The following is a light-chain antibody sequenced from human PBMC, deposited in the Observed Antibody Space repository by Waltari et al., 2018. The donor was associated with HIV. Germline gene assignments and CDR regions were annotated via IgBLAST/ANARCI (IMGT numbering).Light chain of an antibody. CDR2: DVS. CDR3: SSYTSSSTRV. J-gene: IGLJ3*02. V-gene: IGLV2-14*03. CDR1: SSDVGGYNY. Sequence: QSALTQPASVSGSPGQSITISCTGTSSDVGGYNYVSCYQRHPGKAPKLIIYDVSNRRSGVSNRVSGAKSGNRAALTISGRQAEDEADYYCSSYTSSSTRVFGGSTTVTVL.